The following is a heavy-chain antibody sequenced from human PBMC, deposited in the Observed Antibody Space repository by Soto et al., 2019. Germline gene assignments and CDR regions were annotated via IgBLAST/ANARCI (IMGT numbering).Heavy chain of an antibody. Sequence: PSETLSLTCTVSGGSISCYYWSWLRQPPGKGLEWIGYIYYSGSTNYNPSLKSRVTISVDTSKNQFSLKLSSVTAADTAVYYCARASGSYYQFDYWGQGTLVTVSS. J-gene: IGHJ4*02. D-gene: IGHD1-26*01. CDR2: IYYSGST. V-gene: IGHV4-59*01. CDR3: ARASGSYYQFDY. CDR1: GGSISCYY.